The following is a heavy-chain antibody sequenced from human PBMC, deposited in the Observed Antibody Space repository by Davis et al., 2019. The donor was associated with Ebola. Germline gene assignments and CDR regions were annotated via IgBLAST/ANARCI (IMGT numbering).Heavy chain of an antibody. J-gene: IGHJ5*02. CDR3: ARHPGALWFGESSPGDWFDP. Sequence: SETLSLTCTVSGASINEYYWSWIRQPPGKGLEWIGYIYFTGSTSYNPSLNSRATISVDMSKNQLSLNLNSVTAADTAVYYCARHPGALWFGESSPGDWFDPWGQGALVTVSS. D-gene: IGHD3-10*01. CDR2: IYFTGST. V-gene: IGHV4-59*08. CDR1: GASINEYY.